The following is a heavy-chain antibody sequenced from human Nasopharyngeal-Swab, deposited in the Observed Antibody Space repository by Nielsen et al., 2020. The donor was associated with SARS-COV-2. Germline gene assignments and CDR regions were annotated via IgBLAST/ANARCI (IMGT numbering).Heavy chain of an antibody. CDR1: GVSITSQY. J-gene: IGHJ5*02. Sequence: SETLSLTCTVSGVSITSQYWSWIRQPPGKGLEWIGYISHNSGTSYNPSFKSRVTMFMDTSKNQFSLRLRSVPAADTAVYYCAKEGATGWFDPWGQGTLVTVSS. V-gene: IGHV4-59*11. CDR2: ISHNSGT. CDR3: AKEGATGWFDP.